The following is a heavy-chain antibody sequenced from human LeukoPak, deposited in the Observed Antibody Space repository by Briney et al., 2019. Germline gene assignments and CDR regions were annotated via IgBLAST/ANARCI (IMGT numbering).Heavy chain of an antibody. J-gene: IGHJ4*02. CDR1: GFTFSSYA. V-gene: IGHV3-30-3*01. CDR2: ISYDGSNK. Sequence: PGGSLRLSCAASGFTFSSYAMHWVRQAPGKGLEWVAVISYDGSNKYYADSVKGRFTISRDNSKNTLYLQMNSLRAEDTAVYYCARSYFDYWGRGTLVTVSS. CDR3: ARSYFDY.